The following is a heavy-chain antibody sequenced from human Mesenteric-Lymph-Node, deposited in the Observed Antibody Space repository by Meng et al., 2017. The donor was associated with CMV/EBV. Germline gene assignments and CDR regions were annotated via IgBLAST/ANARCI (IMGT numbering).Heavy chain of an antibody. Sequence: ASVKVSCKASGYTFTGYYMHWVRQAPGQGLEWMGWINPDSGGTNYAQKFQGRVTMTRDTSISTAYMELSRLRSDDTAVYYCAKWLWTLYYFDYWGQGTVVTVSS. CDR2: INPDSGGT. CDR3: AKWLWTLYYFDY. J-gene: IGHJ4*02. V-gene: IGHV1-2*02. D-gene: IGHD5-18*01. CDR1: GYTFTGYY.